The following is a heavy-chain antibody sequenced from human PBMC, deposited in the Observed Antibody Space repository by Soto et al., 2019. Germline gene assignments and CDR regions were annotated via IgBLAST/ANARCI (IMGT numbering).Heavy chain of an antibody. Sequence: SMKVSWKDFGGTFSCCGMNWVRQAPGRGLEWMGGIIHIFGTANYAQKFQGRVTVTADQSTSTAYMELSSLRAEDTAVYYCAREYSSSWGEQNYHYYGMDDSG. J-gene: IGHJ6*02. D-gene: IGHD6-13*01. CDR1: GGTFSCCG. V-gene: IGHV1-69*01. CDR2: IIHIFGTA. CDR3: AREYSSSWGEQNYHYYGMDD.